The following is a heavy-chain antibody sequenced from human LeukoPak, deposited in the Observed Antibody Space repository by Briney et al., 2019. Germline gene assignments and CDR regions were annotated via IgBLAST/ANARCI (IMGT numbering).Heavy chain of an antibody. V-gene: IGHV1-2*02. CDR2: INPNSGGT. CDR3: SRDSGYCSGGSCWYFDF. CDR1: GYTFIAYY. D-gene: IGHD2-15*01. Sequence: ASVKVSCKASGYTFIAYYMHWVRQAPGQGLEWMGWINPNSGGTNYAQKFQGRVTMTRDTSISTAYMDLSRLRSDDTAVYYCSRDSGYCSGGSCWYFDFWGQGTLVTVSA. J-gene: IGHJ4*02.